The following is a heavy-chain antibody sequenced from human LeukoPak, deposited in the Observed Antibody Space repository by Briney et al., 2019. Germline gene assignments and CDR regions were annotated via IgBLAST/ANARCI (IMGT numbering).Heavy chain of an antibody. CDR2: INQDGSEE. J-gene: IGHJ6*03. CDR1: GFTFRNYW. Sequence: PGGSLRLSCAVSGFTFRNYWMSWVRQAPGKGLEWVANINQDGSEENYVDSVKGRFTISRDNAKNSLSLQMHTLRAEDTAVYYCARVYYDSGGYLSPSHYYYCMDVWGKGTTVTVSS. CDR3: ARVYYDSGGYLSPSHYYYCMDV. D-gene: IGHD3-22*01. V-gene: IGHV3-7*01.